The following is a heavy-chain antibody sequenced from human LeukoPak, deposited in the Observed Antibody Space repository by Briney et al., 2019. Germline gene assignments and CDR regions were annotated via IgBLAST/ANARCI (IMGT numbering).Heavy chain of an antibody. J-gene: IGHJ4*02. CDR1: GSSISSYY. Sequence: SETLSLTCTVSGSSISSYYWSWIRQPAGKGLEWIGRIYTSGSTNYNPSLKSRVTISVDTSKNQFSLKLSSVTAADTAVYYCARSLYYYDSSGSGGFDYWGQGTLVTVSS. D-gene: IGHD3-22*01. CDR2: IYTSGST. CDR3: ARSLYYYDSSGSGGFDY. V-gene: IGHV4-4*07.